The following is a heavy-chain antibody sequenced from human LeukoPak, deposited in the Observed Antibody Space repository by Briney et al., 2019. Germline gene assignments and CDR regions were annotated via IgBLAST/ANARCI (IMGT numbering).Heavy chain of an antibody. V-gene: IGHV2-70*04. CDR1: GFSLSTTGMR. J-gene: IGHJ4*02. CDR3: ARHSNYDYYFGN. Sequence: SGPTLVKPTQTLTLTCTFSGFSLSTTGMRVSWIRQPPGKALEWLARIDWDDEKFYSASLKTRLTIAKDTSKNQVVLTVTNVDPVDTATYYCARHSNYDYYFGNWGQGALVSVS. D-gene: IGHD4-11*01. CDR2: IDWDDEK.